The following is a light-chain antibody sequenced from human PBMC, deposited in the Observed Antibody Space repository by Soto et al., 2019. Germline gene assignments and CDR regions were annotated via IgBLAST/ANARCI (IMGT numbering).Light chain of an antibody. CDR2: LNSDGSY. CDR3: QILGTDIAV. J-gene: IGLJ7*01. V-gene: IGLV4-69*01. CDR1: SRHSTYA. Sequence: QPVLTQSPSASASRGASVKLTCTLSSRHSTYAIAWHQQQPEKGPRYLMRLNSDGSYTKGDGIPDRFSGSTSGADRYLIISSLQPEDEADYYCQILGTDIAVFGGGTQVTVL.